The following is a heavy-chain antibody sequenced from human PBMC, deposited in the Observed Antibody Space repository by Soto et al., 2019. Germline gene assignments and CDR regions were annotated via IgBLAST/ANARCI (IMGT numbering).Heavy chain of an antibody. V-gene: IGHV4-39*01. CDR2: IFYSGTT. CDR1: GGSISSSTYY. J-gene: IGHJ3*02. CDR3: ARHVNSSGSGWCAFDI. Sequence: SETLSLTCTVSGGSISSSTYYWGWIRQSPGKGLEWIGSIFYSGTTYYNPSLKSRVTISVDTSKNQFSLRLNSVTAADTAVYYCARHVNSSGSGWCAFDIWGQGTMVTVSS. D-gene: IGHD6-19*01.